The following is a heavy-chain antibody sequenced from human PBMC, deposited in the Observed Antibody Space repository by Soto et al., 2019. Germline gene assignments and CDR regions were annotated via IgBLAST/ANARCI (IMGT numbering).Heavy chain of an antibody. CDR2: MNPNSGNT. V-gene: IGHV1-8*01. CDR3: ARANRGYYYYGMDV. CDR1: GYTFTSYD. Sequence: ASVKVSCKASGYTFTSYDINWVRQATGQGLEWMGWMNPNSGNTGYAQKFQGRVTMTRNTSISTAYMELSSLRSEDTAVYYCARANRGYYYYGMDVWGQGTTVTVSS. J-gene: IGHJ6*02.